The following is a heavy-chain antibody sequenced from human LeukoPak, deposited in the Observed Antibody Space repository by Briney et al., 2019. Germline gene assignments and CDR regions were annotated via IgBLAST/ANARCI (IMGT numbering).Heavy chain of an antibody. D-gene: IGHD4-11*01. CDR1: GFTVSSDY. J-gene: IGHJ4*01. CDR3: VRSAFLTTEFYFDY. CDR2: IYSGGST. Sequence: GGSLRLSCAVSGFTVSSDYMSWVRQAPGKGLEWVSIIYSGGSTYYADSVKGRFTISRDNSKNTLYLQMNSLRAEDTAVYYCVRSAFLTTEFYFDYWGHGTLVTVSS. V-gene: IGHV3-66*01.